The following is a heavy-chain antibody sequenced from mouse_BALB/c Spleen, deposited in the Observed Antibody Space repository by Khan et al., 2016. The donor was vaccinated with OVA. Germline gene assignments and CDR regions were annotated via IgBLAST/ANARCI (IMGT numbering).Heavy chain of an antibody. CDR3: GRRGAARATWDYFDY. D-gene: IGHD3-1*01. CDR1: GYTFTNYW. J-gene: IGHJ2*01. CDR2: IYPGGGYT. V-gene: IGHV1-63*02. Sequence: VQLQESGTELVRPGTSVKMSCKAAGYTFTNYWIGWVKQRPGHGLEWIGDIYPGGGYTNYNEKFKGKATLTADTSSSTAYMQVSSLTSEDSAIYYCGRRGAARATWDYFDYWGQGTTLTVSS.